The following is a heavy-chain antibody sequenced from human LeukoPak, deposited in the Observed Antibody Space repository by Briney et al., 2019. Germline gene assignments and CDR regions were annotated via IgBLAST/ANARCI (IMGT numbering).Heavy chain of an antibody. J-gene: IGHJ4*02. CDR3: ARDHGSGSYYRANPNPFDY. D-gene: IGHD3-10*01. CDR2: INHSGST. Sequence: SETLSLTCAVYGGSFSGYYWSWIRQPPGKGLKWIGEINHSGSTNYNPSLKSRVTISVDTSKNQFSLKLSSVTAADTAVYYCARDHGSGSYYRANPNPFDYWGQGTLVTVSS. CDR1: GGSFSGYY. V-gene: IGHV4-34*01.